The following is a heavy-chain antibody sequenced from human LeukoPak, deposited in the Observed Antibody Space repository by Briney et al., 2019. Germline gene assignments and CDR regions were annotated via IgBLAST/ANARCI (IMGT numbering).Heavy chain of an antibody. CDR1: GGSISSGDYY. V-gene: IGHV4-30-4*01. D-gene: IGHD4-17*01. Sequence: SETLSLTCTVSGGSISSGDYYWSWIRQPPGKGLEWIGYIYYSGTTYYNPSLKSRVTISVDTSKNQFSLKLSSVTAADTAVYYCARGGIMTTVTTTSYNWFDLWGQGTLVTVSS. CDR3: ARGGIMTTVTTTSYNWFDL. CDR2: IYYSGTT. J-gene: IGHJ5*02.